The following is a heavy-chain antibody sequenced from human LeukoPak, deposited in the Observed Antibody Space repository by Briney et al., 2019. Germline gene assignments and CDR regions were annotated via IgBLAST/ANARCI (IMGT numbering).Heavy chain of an antibody. CDR1: GGSISSYY. J-gene: IGHJ4*02. CDR2: IYYSGTT. V-gene: IGHV4-59*08. CDR3: GSGSYYFDY. Sequence: SETLSLTCTVAGGSISSYYWSWIRQAPGKGLEWIGYIYYSGTTNYNPSLKRRVTISLDTSKNQFSLKLTSVTAADTAVYYCGSGSYYFDYWGQGTLVTVST. D-gene: IGHD3-10*01.